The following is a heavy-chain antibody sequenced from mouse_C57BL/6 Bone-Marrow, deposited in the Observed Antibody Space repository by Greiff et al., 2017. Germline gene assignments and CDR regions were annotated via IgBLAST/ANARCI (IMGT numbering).Heavy chain of an antibody. CDR2: ISGGGGNT. CDR3: VRTYYAMDY. CDR1: GFTFSSYT. V-gene: IGHV5-9*01. Sequence: EVKLVESGGGLVKPGGSLKLSCAASGFTFSSYTMSWVRQTPEKRLEWVATISGGGGNTYYPDSVKGRFTISRDNAKNTLYLQMSSLRSEDTALYYCVRTYYAMDYWGQGTSVTVSS. J-gene: IGHJ4*01.